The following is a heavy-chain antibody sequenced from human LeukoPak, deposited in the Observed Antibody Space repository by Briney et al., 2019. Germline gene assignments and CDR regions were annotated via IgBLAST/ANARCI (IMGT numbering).Heavy chain of an antibody. CDR3: ARQGVGATDC. Sequence: ASETLSLTCTVSGGSISSSTYYWARIRQSPGKGLEWIGSITYSGSTYYNPSLEGRVTISVDTSKNQFSLRLISVTAVDTAVYYCARQGVGATDCWGQGTLVTVSS. CDR2: ITYSGST. D-gene: IGHD1-26*01. CDR1: GGSISSSTYY. J-gene: IGHJ4*02. V-gene: IGHV4-39*01.